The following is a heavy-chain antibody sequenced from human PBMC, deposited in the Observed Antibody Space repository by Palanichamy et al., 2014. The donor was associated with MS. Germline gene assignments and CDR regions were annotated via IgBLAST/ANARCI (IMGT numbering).Heavy chain of an antibody. V-gene: IGHV3-53*01. D-gene: IGHD2/OR15-2a*01. CDR2: LYSGGSS. CDR1: GFSISRHY. Sequence: EEQLVESGGGLIQPGGSLRLSCAASGFSISRHYLTWVRQPPGKGLEWVSVLYSGGSSYYADSVKGRFTISSDNSNNTLYLQMNGLRAEDTAIYYCATFVRFNAPDNWGQGTLVTVAS. CDR3: ATFVRFNAPDN. J-gene: IGHJ4*02.